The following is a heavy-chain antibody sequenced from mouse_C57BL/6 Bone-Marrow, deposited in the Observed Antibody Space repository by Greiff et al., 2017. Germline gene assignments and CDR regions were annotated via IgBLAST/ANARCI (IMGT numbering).Heavy chain of an antibody. CDR1: GFTFSSYG. D-gene: IGHD1-1*01. J-gene: IGHJ4*01. CDR2: ISSGGSYT. CDR3: ARRDYGSSYGYAMDY. V-gene: IGHV5-6*01. Sequence: EVKLVESGGDLVKPGGSLKLSCAASGFTFSSYGMSWVRQTPDKRLEWVATISSGGSYTYYPDSVKGRFTISRDNAKNTLYLQMSSLKSEDTAMYYCARRDYGSSYGYAMDYWGQGTSGTVSS.